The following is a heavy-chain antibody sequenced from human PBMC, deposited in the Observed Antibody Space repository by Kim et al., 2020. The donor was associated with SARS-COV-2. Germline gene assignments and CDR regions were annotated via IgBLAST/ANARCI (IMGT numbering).Heavy chain of an antibody. D-gene: IGHD2-2*01. J-gene: IGHJ6*02. Sequence: LSLTCVASGFTFGAYAMHWVRKAPGKGLEWVAGIWKSDNIYYADSVKGRFTISRDNAKNSLFLEMTGLRPEDTALYYCTRDLSGLDCTSTTCYAYGMDVWGQGTTV. CDR2: IWKSDNI. CDR3: TRDLSGLDCTSTTCYAYGMDV. V-gene: IGHV3-9*01. CDR1: GFTFGAYA.